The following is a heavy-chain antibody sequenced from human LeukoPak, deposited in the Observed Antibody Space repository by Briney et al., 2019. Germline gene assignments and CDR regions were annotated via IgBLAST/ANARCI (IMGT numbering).Heavy chain of an antibody. Sequence: SETLSLTCTVSGGSISSYYWSWIRQPPGKGLEWIGYIYYSGSTNYNPSLKSRVTISVDMSKNQFSLKLSSVTAADTAVYYCARARGLRFLEWLLYDYWGQGTLVTVSS. J-gene: IGHJ4*02. CDR1: GGSISSYY. CDR2: IYYSGST. D-gene: IGHD3-3*01. V-gene: IGHV4-59*01. CDR3: ARARGLRFLEWLLYDY.